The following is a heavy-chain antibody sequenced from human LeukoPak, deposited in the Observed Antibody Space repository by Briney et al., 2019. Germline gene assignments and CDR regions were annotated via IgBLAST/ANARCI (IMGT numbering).Heavy chain of an antibody. CDR2: INTRGST. D-gene: IGHD6-25*01. CDR3: ARVVIAAAHFDY. V-gene: IGHV4-4*07. CDR1: GGSIRSYY. Sequence: SETLSLTCTVSGGSIRSYYWSWIRQPAGKGLEWIGRINTRGSTNYNPSLKSRVTMSVDTSKNQFSLKLNSVTAADTAVYYCARVVIAAAHFDYWGQGTLVTVSS. J-gene: IGHJ4*02.